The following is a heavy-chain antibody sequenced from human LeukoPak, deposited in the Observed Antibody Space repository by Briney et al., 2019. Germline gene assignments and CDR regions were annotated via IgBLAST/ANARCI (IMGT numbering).Heavy chain of an antibody. CDR3: ARDSWTEIDY. J-gene: IGHJ4*02. V-gene: IGHV1-2*02. Sequence: ASVTVSFKSSGYTFTVYYMYWVRQAPGQGLEWMGWINPNSGGTNYAQKFQGRVTMTTDTSTSTAYMELRSLRSDDTAVYYCARDSWTEIDYWGQGTLVTVSS. CDR2: INPNSGGT. CDR1: GYTFTVYY. D-gene: IGHD3/OR15-3a*01.